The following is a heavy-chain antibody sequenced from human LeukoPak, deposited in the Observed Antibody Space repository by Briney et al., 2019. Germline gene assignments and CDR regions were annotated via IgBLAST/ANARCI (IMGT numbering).Heavy chain of an antibody. CDR1: AFTFSSYW. CDR2: INSDGIST. CDR3: AKGGATVIDY. Sequence: PGGSLRLSCAASAFTFSSYWVHWVRQAPGKGLVWVSRINSDGISTSYADSVKGRFTISRDNAKNTLYLQMNSLRAEDTAVYYCAKGGATVIDYWGQGNLVTVSS. V-gene: IGHV3-74*01. J-gene: IGHJ4*02. D-gene: IGHD4-17*01.